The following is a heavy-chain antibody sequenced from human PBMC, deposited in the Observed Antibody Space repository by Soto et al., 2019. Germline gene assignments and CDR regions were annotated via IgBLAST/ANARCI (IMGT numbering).Heavy chain of an antibody. J-gene: IGHJ6*02. CDR3: ARHVSGYSYGYWYYHYGMDV. CDR2: IDPSDSYT. D-gene: IGHD5-18*01. CDR1: GYSFTSYW. Sequence: GESLKISCKGSGYSFTSYWISWVRQMPGKGLEWMGRIDPSDSYTNYSPSFQGHVTISADKSISTAYLQWSSLKASDTAMYYCARHVSGYSYGYWYYHYGMDVWGQGTTVTVSS. V-gene: IGHV5-10-1*01.